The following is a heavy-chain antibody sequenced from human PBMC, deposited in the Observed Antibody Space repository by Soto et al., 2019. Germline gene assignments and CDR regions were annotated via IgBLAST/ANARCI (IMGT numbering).Heavy chain of an antibody. CDR3: AKYYDILTGYSQLDY. V-gene: IGHV3-48*01. J-gene: IGHJ4*02. CDR2: ISSSSTI. Sequence: GGSLRLSCAASGFTFSSYSMNWVRQAPGKGLEWVSYISSSSTIYYADSVKGRFTISRDNAKNSLYLQMNSLRAEDTAVYYCAKYYDILTGYSQLDYWGQGTLVTVSS. CDR1: GFTFSSYS. D-gene: IGHD3-9*01.